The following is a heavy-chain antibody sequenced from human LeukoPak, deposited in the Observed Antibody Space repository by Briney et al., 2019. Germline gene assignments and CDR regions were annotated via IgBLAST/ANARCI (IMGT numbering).Heavy chain of an antibody. CDR3: VKDQSGSGSW. D-gene: IGHD3-10*01. Sequence: GGSLRLACSASGFTFSTYAMHWVRQAPGKGLEYVSSITSDGGSTYYADSVKGRFTISRDNSKNTLYLQVNSLRPEDTAVYYCVKDQSGSGSWWGQGTLVTVSS. CDR2: ITSDGGST. V-gene: IGHV3-64D*06. CDR1: GFTFSTYA. J-gene: IGHJ4*02.